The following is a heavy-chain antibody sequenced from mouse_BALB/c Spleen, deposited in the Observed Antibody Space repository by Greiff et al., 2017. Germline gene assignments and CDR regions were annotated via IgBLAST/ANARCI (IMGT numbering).Heavy chain of an antibody. CDR2: ILPGSGST. J-gene: IGHJ4*01. D-gene: IGHD2-3*01. CDR3: ARYYDGYDYYAMDY. V-gene: IGHV1-9*01. CDR1: DYTFSSYW. Sequence: VQLQQSGAELMKPGASVKISCKATDYTFSSYWIEWVKQRPGHGLEWIGEILPGSGSTNYNEKFKGKATFTADTSSNTAYMQLSSLTSEDSAVYYCARYYDGYDYYAMDYWGQGTSVTVSS.